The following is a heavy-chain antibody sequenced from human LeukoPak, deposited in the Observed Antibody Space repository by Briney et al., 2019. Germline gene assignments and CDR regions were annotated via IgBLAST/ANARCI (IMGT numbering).Heavy chain of an antibody. V-gene: IGHV3-7*03. J-gene: IGHJ4*02. Sequence: GKGLEWVVNVNQDGTQQYWLDSVEGRFTVSRDNSKTTLYLQMNRLRAEDTAVYYCAKDLYYDSSGYYYGGNDYWGQGTLVTVSS. D-gene: IGHD3-22*01. CDR2: VNQDGTQQ. CDR3: AKDLYYDSSGYYYGGNDY.